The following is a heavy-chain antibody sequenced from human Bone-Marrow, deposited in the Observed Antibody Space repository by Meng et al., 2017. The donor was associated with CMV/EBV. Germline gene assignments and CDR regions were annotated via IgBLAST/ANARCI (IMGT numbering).Heavy chain of an antibody. CDR2: ISSSSSYI. CDR3: ARDGYCSSTSCLYYYYYGMEV. CDR1: GFTFSSYS. V-gene: IGHV3-21*01. Sequence: GGSLRLSCAASGFTFSSYSMNWVRQAPGKGLEWVSSISSSSSYIYYADSVKGRFTISRDNAKNSLYLQMNSLRAEDTAVYYCARDGYCSSTSCLYYYYYGMEVWGQGTTVTVSS. J-gene: IGHJ6*02. D-gene: IGHD2-2*01.